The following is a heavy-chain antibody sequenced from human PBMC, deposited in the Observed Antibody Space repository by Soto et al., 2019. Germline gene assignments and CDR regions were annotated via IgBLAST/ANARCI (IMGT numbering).Heavy chain of an antibody. Sequence: GGSLRLSCAASGFTFSSYGMHWVRQAPGKGLEWVAVIWYDGSNKYYADSVKGRFTISRDNSKNTLYLQMNSLRAEDTAVYYCARDYYDSSGYQRPDYWGQGTLVTAPQ. CDR2: IWYDGSNK. V-gene: IGHV3-33*01. D-gene: IGHD3-22*01. CDR3: ARDYYDSSGYQRPDY. CDR1: GFTFSSYG. J-gene: IGHJ4*02.